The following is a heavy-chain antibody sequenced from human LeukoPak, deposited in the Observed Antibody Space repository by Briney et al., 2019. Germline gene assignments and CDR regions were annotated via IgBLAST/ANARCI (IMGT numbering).Heavy chain of an antibody. Sequence: ASVKVSCKASGYTFTSYDINWVRQATGQGLEWMGWMNPNSGNTGYAQKFQGRVTMTRNTSISTAYMELSSLRSEDTAVYYCARRMKHSSWHRKDYYYYGMDVWGQGTTVTVSS. J-gene: IGHJ6*02. V-gene: IGHV1-8*01. CDR2: MNPNSGNT. CDR1: GYTFTSYD. D-gene: IGHD6-13*01. CDR3: ARRMKHSSWHRKDYYYYGMDV.